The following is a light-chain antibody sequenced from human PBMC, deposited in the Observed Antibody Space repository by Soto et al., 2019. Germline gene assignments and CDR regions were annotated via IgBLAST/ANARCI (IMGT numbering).Light chain of an antibody. J-gene: IGKJ5*01. Sequence: EIVMTQSPVTLSVSPGERVTLSCRASQSVSSNLAWYQQKPGQAPSLLIYGAFTRATGIPARFSGTGSGTEFTLTISSLQSEDFALYYCQQYYSLITFGQGTRLEIK. V-gene: IGKV3-15*01. CDR1: QSVSSN. CDR3: QQYYSLIT. CDR2: GAF.